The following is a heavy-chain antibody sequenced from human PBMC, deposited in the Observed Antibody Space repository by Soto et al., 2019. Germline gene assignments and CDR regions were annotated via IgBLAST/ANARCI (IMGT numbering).Heavy chain of an antibody. CDR3: ARVRDSYFDY. Sequence: ASVKVSCKASGGTFSSYAISWVRQAPGQGLEWMGWISAYNGNTNYAQKLQGRVTMTTDTSTSTAYMGLRSLRSDDTAVYYCARVRDSYFDYWGQGTLVTVSS. J-gene: IGHJ4*02. CDR2: ISAYNGNT. V-gene: IGHV1-18*01. CDR1: GGTFSSYA.